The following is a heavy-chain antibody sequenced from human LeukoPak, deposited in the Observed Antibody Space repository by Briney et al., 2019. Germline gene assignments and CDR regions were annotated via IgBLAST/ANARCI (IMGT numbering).Heavy chain of an antibody. CDR3: ARDRRTAYYYYYMDV. CDR1: GHTFTSYG. CDR2: ISAYNGNT. D-gene: IGHD1-14*01. Sequence: GASVKVSCKASGHTFTSYGISWVQQAPGQGLEWMGWISAYNGNTNYAQKLQGRVTMTTDTSTSTAYMELRSLRSDDTAVYYCARDRRTAYYYYYMDVWGKGTTVTVSS. V-gene: IGHV1-18*01. J-gene: IGHJ6*03.